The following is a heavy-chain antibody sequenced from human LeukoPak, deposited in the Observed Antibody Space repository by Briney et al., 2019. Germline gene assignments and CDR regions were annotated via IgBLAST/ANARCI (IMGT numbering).Heavy chain of an antibody. V-gene: IGHV4-39*01. J-gene: IGHJ4*02. CDR2: IYYSGST. D-gene: IGHD4-17*01. CDR3: ARHVYGDYRLYYFDY. CDR1: VGSFSGYY. Sequence: PSETLSLTCAVYVGSFSGYYWSWIRQPPGKGLEWIGSIYYSGSTYYNPSLKSRVTISVDTSKNQFSLKLSSVTAADTAVYYCARHVYGDYRLYYFDYWGQGTLVTVSS.